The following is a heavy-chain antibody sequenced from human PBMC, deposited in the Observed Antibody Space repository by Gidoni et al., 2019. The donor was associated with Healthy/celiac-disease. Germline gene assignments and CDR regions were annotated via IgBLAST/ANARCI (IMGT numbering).Heavy chain of an antibody. V-gene: IGHV4-4*02. Sequence: QVQLQDSGPGLVKPSGTLSLTCAVSGGYISSSNWWSWVRQPPGKGLEWIGEIYHSGSTNYNPSLKSRVTISVDKSKNQFSLKLSSVTAADTAVYYCASAHYDILTGYWFDPWGQGTLVTVSS. J-gene: IGHJ5*02. CDR2: IYHSGST. CDR1: GGYISSSNW. CDR3: ASAHYDILTGYWFDP. D-gene: IGHD3-9*01.